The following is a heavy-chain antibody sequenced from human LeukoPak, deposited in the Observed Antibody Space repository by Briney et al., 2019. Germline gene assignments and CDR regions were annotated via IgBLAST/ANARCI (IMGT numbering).Heavy chain of an antibody. CDR2: ISYSGST. D-gene: IGHD6-13*01. Sequence: SWVRQPPGKGLEWIGYISYSGSTYYNPSLKSRLTISVDTSKNQFSLKLSSVTATDTAAYYCARSTAAGTYYFDYWGQGTLVTVSS. CDR3: ARSTAAGTYYFDY. V-gene: IGHV4-30-4*08. J-gene: IGHJ4*02.